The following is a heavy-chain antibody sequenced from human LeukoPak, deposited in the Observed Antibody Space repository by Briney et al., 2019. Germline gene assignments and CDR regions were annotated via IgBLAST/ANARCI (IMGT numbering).Heavy chain of an antibody. Sequence: GSLRLSCAASGFTFSSYAMSWVRQPPGKGLDWLGHVYYTGSTNYNSSLQNRITISIDMSKNQFSLKLTSVTAADTAFYYCARHVGDYFDSWGQGTLVTVSS. CDR2: VYYTGST. D-gene: IGHD3-16*01. J-gene: IGHJ4*02. V-gene: IGHV4-59*08. CDR3: ARHVGDYFDS. CDR1: GFTFSSYA.